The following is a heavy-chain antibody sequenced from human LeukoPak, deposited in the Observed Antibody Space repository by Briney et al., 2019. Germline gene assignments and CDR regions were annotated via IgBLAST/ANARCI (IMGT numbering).Heavy chain of an antibody. CDR3: VRGLDSSSYVDS. Sequence: LRLSCAASGFTFSSYAMSWVRQPPGKGLEWIGYIYYSGSTYYSPSLKSRLIMSVDTSKNQFSLKLSFVTAADTALYYCVRGLDSSSYVDSWGQGTLVTVSS. D-gene: IGHD6-13*01. J-gene: IGHJ4*02. V-gene: IGHV4-30-4*08. CDR2: IYYSGST. CDR1: GFTFSSYA.